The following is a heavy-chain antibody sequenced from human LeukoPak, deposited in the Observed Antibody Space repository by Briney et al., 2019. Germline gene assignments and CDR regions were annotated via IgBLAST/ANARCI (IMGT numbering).Heavy chain of an antibody. CDR3: ARDVRLMTGYYYMDV. Sequence: SETLSLTCTVSGGFISSYYWSWIRQPAGKGLEWIGRIYTSGSTNYNPSLKSRVTMSVDMSKDQFSLKLSSVTAADTAVYYCARDVRLMTGYYYMDVWGKGTTVTVSS. CDR1: GGFISSYY. V-gene: IGHV4-4*07. CDR2: IYTSGST. D-gene: IGHD3-9*01. J-gene: IGHJ6*03.